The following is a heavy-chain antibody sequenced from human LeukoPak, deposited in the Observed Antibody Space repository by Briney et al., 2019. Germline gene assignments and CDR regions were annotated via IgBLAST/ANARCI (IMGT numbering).Heavy chain of an antibody. D-gene: IGHD3-22*01. CDR3: ATGYYYDSSGFFDY. CDR2: IYYSGST. J-gene: IGHJ4*02. CDR1: GGSISSYY. Sequence: SETLSLTCTVSGGSISSYYWSWIRQPPGQGLEWIGYIYYSGSTTYNPSLKSRVTRSVDTSKNQFSLKLSSVTAADTAVYYCATGYYYDSSGFFDYWGQGTLVTVSS. V-gene: IGHV4-59*01.